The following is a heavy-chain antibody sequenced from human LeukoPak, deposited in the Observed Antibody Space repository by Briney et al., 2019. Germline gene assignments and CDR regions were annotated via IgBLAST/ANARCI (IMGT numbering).Heavy chain of an antibody. CDR3: AREPRIVVVVAATQNWFDP. CDR2: IIPILGIA. J-gene: IGHJ5*02. V-gene: IGHV1-69*04. CDR1: GGTFSSYA. Sequence: SVKLSCKASGGTFSSYAISWVRQAPGQGLEWMGRIIPILGIANYAQKFQDRVTITADKSTSTAYMELSSLRSEDTAVYYCAREPRIVVVVAATQNWFDPWGQGTLVTVSS. D-gene: IGHD2-15*01.